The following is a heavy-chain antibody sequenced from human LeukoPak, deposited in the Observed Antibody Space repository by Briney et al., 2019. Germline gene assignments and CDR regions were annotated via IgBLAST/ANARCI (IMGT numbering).Heavy chain of an antibody. Sequence: GGSLRLSCAASGFTLSSYAMTWVRQAPGRGLEWVSSVDGGGGGTYYADSVKGRLTISRDNSKDTLYLQMNGLRAEDTAVYFCAKQSAGSAAWYSLHYDFWGQGTLVTVSS. CDR1: GFTLSSYA. J-gene: IGHJ4*02. V-gene: IGHV3-23*01. CDR3: AKQSAGSAAWYSLHYDF. D-gene: IGHD6-13*01. CDR2: VDGGGGGT.